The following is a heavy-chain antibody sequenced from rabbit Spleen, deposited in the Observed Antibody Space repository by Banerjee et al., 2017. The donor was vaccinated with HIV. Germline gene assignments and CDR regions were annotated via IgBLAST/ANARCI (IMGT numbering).Heavy chain of an antibody. CDR1: GFSFNSGYD. D-gene: IGHD7-1*01. Sequence: QEQLEESGGRLVQPGGSLTLSCKGSGFSFNSGYDMCWVRQAPGKGLEWIACTYAGPSGSTYSAIWAKGRFTISKTSSTTVTLQMTSLTAADTATYFCARDTGTSFSTYGMDLWGPGTLVTVS. V-gene: IGHV1S45*01. CDR2: TYAGPSGST. CDR3: ARDTGTSFSTYGMDL. J-gene: IGHJ6*01.